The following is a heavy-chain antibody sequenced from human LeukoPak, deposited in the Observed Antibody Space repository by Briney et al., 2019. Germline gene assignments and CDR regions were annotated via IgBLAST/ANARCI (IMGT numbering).Heavy chain of an antibody. CDR1: GYSISSGYY. Sequence: SETLSLTCAVSGYSISSGYYWGWIRQPPGKGLEWIGSIYHSGSTYYNPSLKSRVTISVDTSKNQFSLKLSSVTAADTAVYYCARLKTADAFNIWGQGTMVTVSS. CDR3: ARLKTADAFNI. CDR2: IYHSGST. J-gene: IGHJ3*02. D-gene: IGHD1-1*01. V-gene: IGHV4-38-2*01.